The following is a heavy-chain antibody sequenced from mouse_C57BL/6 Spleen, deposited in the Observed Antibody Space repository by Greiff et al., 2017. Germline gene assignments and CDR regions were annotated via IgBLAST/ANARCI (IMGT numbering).Heavy chain of an antibody. CDR3: ARLDNADY. J-gene: IGHJ2*01. Sequence: LVEPGDSVKISCKASGYSFTGYFMNWVMQSHGKSLEWIGRINPYNGDTFYNQKFKGKATLTVDKSSSTAHMELRSLTSEDSAVYYCARLDNADYWGQGTTLTVSS. CDR2: INPYNGDT. CDR1: GYSFTGYF. D-gene: IGHD1-3*01. V-gene: IGHV1-20*01.